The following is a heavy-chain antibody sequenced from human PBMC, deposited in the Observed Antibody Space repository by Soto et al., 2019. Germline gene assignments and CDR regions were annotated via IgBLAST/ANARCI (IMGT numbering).Heavy chain of an antibody. CDR1: GFTFSSYG. V-gene: IGHV3-30*18. CDR2: ISYDGSNK. J-gene: IGHJ6*02. D-gene: IGHD5-12*01. CDR3: AKVPGVATGYYYYYYGMDV. Sequence: GGSLRLSCAASGFTFSSYGMHWVRQAPGKGLEWVAVISYDGSNKYYADSVKGRFTISRDNSKNTLYLQMNSLRAEDTAVYYCAKVPGVATGYYYYYYGMDVWGQGTTVTVSS.